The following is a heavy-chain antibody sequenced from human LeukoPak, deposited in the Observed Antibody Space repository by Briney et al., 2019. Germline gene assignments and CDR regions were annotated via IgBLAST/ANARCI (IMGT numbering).Heavy chain of an antibody. CDR3: ARDRSTYNNYDYYYMDV. D-gene: IGHD5-24*01. CDR2: IYTSGST. J-gene: IGHJ6*03. Sequence: TPSETLSLTCTVSGGSISSYYWSWIRQPAGKGLEWIGRIYTSGSTKYNPSLKSRVTMSVDTSKNQLSLKLSSVTAADTAVYYCARDRSTYNNYDYYYMDVWGKGTTVTVSS. CDR1: GGSISSYY. V-gene: IGHV4-4*07.